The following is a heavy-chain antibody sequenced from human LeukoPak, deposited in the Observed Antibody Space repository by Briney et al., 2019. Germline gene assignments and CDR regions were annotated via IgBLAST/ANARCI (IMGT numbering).Heavy chain of an antibody. Sequence: VGSLKLSCAASGFPFSRYSMNWVRQAPGEGPEWVSSITSSSSNKDYVDSVKGRFTVSRDNAKNSLYLQMDSLRVEDTAVYYCARDPPSRGTRYFDYWGQGILVTVSS. CDR2: ITSSSSNK. V-gene: IGHV3-21*01. CDR3: ARDPPSRGTRYFDY. J-gene: IGHJ4*02. D-gene: IGHD3-16*01. CDR1: GFPFSRYS.